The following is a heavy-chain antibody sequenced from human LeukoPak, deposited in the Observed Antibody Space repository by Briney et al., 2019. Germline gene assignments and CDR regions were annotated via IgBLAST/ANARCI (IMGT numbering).Heavy chain of an antibody. V-gene: IGHV3-9*01. CDR2: ISWNSGSI. D-gene: IGHD3-22*01. Sequence: PGRSLRLSCAASGFTFDDYAMHWVRQAPGKGLEWVSGISWNSGSIGYADSVKGRFTISRDKAKNSLYLQMNSLRAEDTALYYCAKGSFYDSSGYYDYWGQGTLVTVSS. CDR3: AKGSFYDSSGYYDY. CDR1: GFTFDDYA. J-gene: IGHJ4*02.